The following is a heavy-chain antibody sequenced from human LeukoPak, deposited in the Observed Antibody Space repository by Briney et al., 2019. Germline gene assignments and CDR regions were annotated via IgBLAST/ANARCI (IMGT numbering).Heavy chain of an antibody. D-gene: IGHD3-3*01. V-gene: IGHV3-73*01. CDR1: VFTLSVSA. CDR3: TRPNAPDFGVVKDV. J-gene: IGHJ6*02. Sequence: GGPLRLSCAASVFTLSVSAMHCAREASGGGREWVGRIRSKANSYATAYAASVKGRFTISRDDSKNTAYLQMNSLKTEDTAVYYCTRPNAPDFGVVKDVWGQGTTVTVSS. CDR2: IRSKANSYAT.